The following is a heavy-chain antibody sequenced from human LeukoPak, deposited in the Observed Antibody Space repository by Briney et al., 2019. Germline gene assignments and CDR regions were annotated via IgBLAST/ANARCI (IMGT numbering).Heavy chain of an antibody. CDR2: ITGSGTGT. J-gene: IGHJ4*02. V-gene: IGHV3-23*01. CDR1: GFTFSTHA. Sequence: GGSLRLSSAASGFTFSTHAMIWVRQAPGKGPEWVSCITGSGTGTYYRDSVKGRFTISRENSNDTLYLQMNSLRAEDTAVYYCVKGRDYNDASAYYIGDYWGQGTLVIVSS. CDR3: VKGRDYNDASAYYIGDY. D-gene: IGHD3-22*01.